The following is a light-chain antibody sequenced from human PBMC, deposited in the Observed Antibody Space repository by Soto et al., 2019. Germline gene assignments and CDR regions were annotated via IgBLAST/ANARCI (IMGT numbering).Light chain of an antibody. J-gene: IGKJ2*01. Sequence: EIVLTQSPGTLALSPGEGAALSCRTSQSISSSYLAWYQQKPGQAPRLLNYAASSRATGIPDRFSGSGSGTDFTLTISRLEPEDFAVYYCQLYGGSHMFSFGQGTKLEIK. CDR2: AAS. CDR1: QSISSSY. CDR3: QLYGGSHMFS. V-gene: IGKV3-20*01.